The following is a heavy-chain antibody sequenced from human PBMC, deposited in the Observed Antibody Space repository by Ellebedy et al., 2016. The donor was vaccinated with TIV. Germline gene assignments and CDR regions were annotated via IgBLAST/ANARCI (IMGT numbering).Heavy chain of an antibody. Sequence: GESLKISCAASGFTFSRYGMHWVRQAPGKGLEWVAVISYDGSNKDYADSVKGRFTISRDSSKNTLFLQMNSLRAEDTAVYYCVKGGGIAVAATFDPWGQGTLVTVSS. CDR1: GFTFSRYG. V-gene: IGHV3-30*18. J-gene: IGHJ5*02. CDR3: VKGGGIAVAATFDP. CDR2: ISYDGSNK. D-gene: IGHD6-19*01.